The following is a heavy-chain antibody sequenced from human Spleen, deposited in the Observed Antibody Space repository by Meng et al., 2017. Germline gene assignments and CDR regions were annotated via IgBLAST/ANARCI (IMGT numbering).Heavy chain of an antibody. CDR1: GYTFTGYY. Sequence: ASVKVSCKASGYTFTGYYMHWVRQAPGQGLEWMGRINPNSGGTNYAQKFQGRVTMTRDTSISTAYMELSRLRSDDTAVYYCARDLTSGYCSGGSCLRNWFDPWGQGTLVTVSS. CDR2: INPNSGGT. V-gene: IGHV1-2*06. J-gene: IGHJ5*02. CDR3: ARDLTSGYCSGGSCLRNWFDP. D-gene: IGHD2-15*01.